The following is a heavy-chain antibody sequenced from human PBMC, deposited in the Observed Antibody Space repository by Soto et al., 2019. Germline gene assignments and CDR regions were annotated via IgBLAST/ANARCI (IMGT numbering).Heavy chain of an antibody. CDR2: ITASGRST. J-gene: IGHJ6*02. V-gene: IGHV3-23*01. D-gene: IGHD1-26*01. CDR1: GFTFTTYA. Sequence: GGSLRLSCAASGFTFTTYAMTWVRQSPGKGLEWVSTITASGRSTHYADSVEGRFTISRDNSKNTLSLQMDSLRAEDTALYYCAKGGPSFYYYGLDVWGQGTSVTVSS. CDR3: AKGGPSFYYYGLDV.